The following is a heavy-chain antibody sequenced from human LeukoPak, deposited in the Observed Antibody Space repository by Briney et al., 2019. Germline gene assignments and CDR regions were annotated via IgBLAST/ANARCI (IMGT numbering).Heavy chain of an antibody. V-gene: IGHV1-2*02. D-gene: IGHD3-10*01. CDR1: GYTFTGYY. CDR2: INPNSGGT. Sequence: ASVKVSCTASGYTFTGYYMHWVRQAPGQGLEWIGWINPNSGGTNYAQKFRGRVTMTRDTSISTANMELSRLRSDDTAVYYCARDGVRGVIIVLHYYGMDVWGQGTTVTVSS. CDR3: ARDGVRGVIIVLHYYGMDV. J-gene: IGHJ6*02.